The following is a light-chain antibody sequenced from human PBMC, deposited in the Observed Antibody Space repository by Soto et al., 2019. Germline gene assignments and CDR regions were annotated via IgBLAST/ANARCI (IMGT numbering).Light chain of an antibody. Sequence: ESVLTQSPGTLSLSPGERATLSCRASQSVSNNYLAWHQQKPGQTPRLLVYGASSRATGIPDRFSGSGSGTDFTLTISRLEPEDFAVYYCQQHGSSPITFGQGTRLEI. CDR2: GAS. CDR1: QSVSNNY. V-gene: IGKV3-20*01. CDR3: QQHGSSPIT. J-gene: IGKJ5*01.